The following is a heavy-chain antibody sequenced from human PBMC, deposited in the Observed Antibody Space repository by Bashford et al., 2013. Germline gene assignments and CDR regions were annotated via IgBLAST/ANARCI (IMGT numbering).Heavy chain of an antibody. D-gene: IGHD1-14*01. CDR3: ARDPITVPGQFYYYGMDV. Sequence: IHWVRQAPGQGLEWMGWMNPNSDNTGYAQRFQGRVSMTRNTSISTAYMELSSLRSEDTAVYYCARDPITVPGQFYYYGMDVWGQGTTVTVSS. V-gene: IGHV1-8*01. CDR2: MNPNSDNT. J-gene: IGHJ6*02.